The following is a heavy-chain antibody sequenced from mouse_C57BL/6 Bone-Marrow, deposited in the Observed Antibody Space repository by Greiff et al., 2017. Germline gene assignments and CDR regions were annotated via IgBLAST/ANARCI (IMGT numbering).Heavy chain of an antibody. Sequence: EVKLVESGGDLVKPGGSLKLSCAASGFTFSSYGMSWVRQTPDQRLEWVATISSGGSYTYYPDSVKGRFTISIATATTTLYLQMSSLKSDDTAMYYWSRQGVVCYFDVWGTGTTVTVSS. V-gene: IGHV5-6*01. CDR2: ISSGGSYT. CDR1: GFTFSSYG. J-gene: IGHJ1*03. CDR3: SRQGVVCYFDV.